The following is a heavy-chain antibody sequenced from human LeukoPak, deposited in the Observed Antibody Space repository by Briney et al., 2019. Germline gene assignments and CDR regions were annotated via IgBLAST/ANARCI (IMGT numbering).Heavy chain of an antibody. J-gene: IGHJ4*02. CDR2: IWYDGSNK. V-gene: IGHV3-33*01. D-gene: IGHD3-10*01. CDR1: GFTFSSYG. Sequence: GGSLRLSCAAFGFTFSSYGMHWVRQAPGKGLEWVAVIWYDGSNKYYADSVKGRFTISRDNSKNTLYLQMNSLRAEDTAVYYCARDPLGYYFDYWGQGTLVTVSS. CDR3: ARDPLGYYFDY.